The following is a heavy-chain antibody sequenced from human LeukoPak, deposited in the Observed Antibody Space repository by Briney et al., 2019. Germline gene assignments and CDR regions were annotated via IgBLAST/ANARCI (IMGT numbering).Heavy chain of an antibody. V-gene: IGHV3-23*01. CDR1: RFTFNRYA. D-gene: IGHD3-22*01. Sequence: GGSLRLSCAASRFTFNRYAMSWVRQAPGKGLEWVSPISGSGGSTYYADSVKGRFTISRDNSKNTLYLQMNSLRAEDTAVYYYVKNWLFDYWGQGTLVTVSS. J-gene: IGHJ4*02. CDR3: VKNWLFDY. CDR2: ISGSGGST.